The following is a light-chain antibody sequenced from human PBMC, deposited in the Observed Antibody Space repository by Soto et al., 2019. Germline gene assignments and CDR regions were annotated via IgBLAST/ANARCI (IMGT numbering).Light chain of an antibody. V-gene: IGLV1-51*01. CDR1: SSNIGTNY. Sequence: QLVLTQPPSVSAAPGQKVTISCSGSSSNIGTNYVSWYQRLPGTAPKLLIYDNNKRPSGIPDRFSGFKSGTSATLGITGLQTGDEADYYCGTWDTSLNVVYVFGPGTKLTVL. J-gene: IGLJ1*01. CDR3: GTWDTSLNVVYV. CDR2: DNN.